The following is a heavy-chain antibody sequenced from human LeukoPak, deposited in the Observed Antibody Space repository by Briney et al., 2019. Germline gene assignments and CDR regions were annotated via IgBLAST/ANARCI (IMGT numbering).Heavy chain of an antibody. V-gene: IGHV3-21*01. J-gene: IGHJ4*02. CDR1: GFTFSSYS. Sequence: PGGSLRLSCAASGFTFSSYSMNWVRQAPGKGLEWVSSISDSSGYIYYADSVKGRFTISRDNAKNSRFLQMNSLRAEDTAVYYCAMGGWAHVCIDYWGQGTLVTVSS. D-gene: IGHD3-16*01. CDR2: ISDSSGYI. CDR3: AMGGWAHVCIDY.